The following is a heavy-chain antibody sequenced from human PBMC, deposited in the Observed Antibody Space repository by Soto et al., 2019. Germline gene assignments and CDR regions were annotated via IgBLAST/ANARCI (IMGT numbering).Heavy chain of an antibody. CDR3: ARDLDGYTPFDS. Sequence: QVQLVQSGAEVKKPGASVKVSCKASGYTFTDYYIHWVRQTPGQGLEWMGRINPDGGGTKYAQKFQGRVTMTTDTSIQTAFMEVNRLTSDDTATFYCARDLDGYTPFDSWGQGTLIIVSS. CDR2: INPDGGGT. V-gene: IGHV1-2*02. J-gene: IGHJ5*01. CDR1: GYTFTDYY. D-gene: IGHD1-1*01.